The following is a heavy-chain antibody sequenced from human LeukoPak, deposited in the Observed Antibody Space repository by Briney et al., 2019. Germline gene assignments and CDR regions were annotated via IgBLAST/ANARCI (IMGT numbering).Heavy chain of an antibody. D-gene: IGHD3-22*01. V-gene: IGHV3-7*01. CDR2: IKQDGSEK. J-gene: IGHJ3*02. CDR3: ARGRGGYYDSSGYYLVAFDI. Sequence: GGSLRLSCAASGFTFSDAWMSWVRQAPGKGLEWVANIKQDGSEKYYVDSVKGRFTISRDNARNSLYLQMNSLRAEDTAVYYCARGRGGYYDSSGYYLVAFDIWGQGTMVTVSS. CDR1: GFTFSDAW.